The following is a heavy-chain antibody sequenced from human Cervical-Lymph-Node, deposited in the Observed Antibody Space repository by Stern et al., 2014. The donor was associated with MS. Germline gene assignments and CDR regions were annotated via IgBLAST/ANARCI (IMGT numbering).Heavy chain of an antibody. Sequence: QVQLVQSGAEVKKPGSSVKISCKASGGTFSAYSINWLRQAPGQGLEWMGGIIRVIGTANDAQKFQGRVTIAADESTRTTAMQLSSLRSNDTAVYYCARDGRHSYTYALDVWGQGTTVTVSS. CDR3: ARDGRHSYTYALDV. V-gene: IGHV1-69*01. CDR1: GGTFSAYS. D-gene: IGHD2-2*02. J-gene: IGHJ6*02. CDR2: IIRVIGTA.